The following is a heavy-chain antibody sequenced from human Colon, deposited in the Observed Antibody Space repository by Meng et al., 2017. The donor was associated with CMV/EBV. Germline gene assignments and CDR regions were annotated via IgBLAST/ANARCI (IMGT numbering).Heavy chain of an antibody. CDR1: GGSIISSTYY. CDR2: IYYSGYT. D-gene: IGHD4-17*01. V-gene: IGHV4-39*07. CDR3: ATDYGDYYFDR. J-gene: IGHJ4*02. Sequence: QVQVRETGPGLVKPSETLSLSCTVSGGSIISSTYYWRWIRQTPGKGLEWIGNIYYSGYTYYNPSLKSRLTISVDTSKNQFSLKLTSVTAADTAVYYCATDYGDYYFDRWGQGTLVTASS.